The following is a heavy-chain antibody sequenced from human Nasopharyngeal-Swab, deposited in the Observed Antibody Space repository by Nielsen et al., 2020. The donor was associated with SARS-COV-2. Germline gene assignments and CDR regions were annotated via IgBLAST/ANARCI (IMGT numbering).Heavy chain of an antibody. CDR3: AKDLTAIRYYFDY. D-gene: IGHD2-2*02. CDR2: ISGSGGST. J-gene: IGHJ4*02. CDR1: GFTFSSYA. V-gene: IGHV3-23*01. Sequence: ESLKISCAASGFTFSSYAMSWVRQAPGKGLEWVSAISGSGGSTYYADSVKGRFTISRDNSKNTLYLQMNSLRAEDTAVYYCAKDLTAIRYYFDYWGQGTLVTVSS.